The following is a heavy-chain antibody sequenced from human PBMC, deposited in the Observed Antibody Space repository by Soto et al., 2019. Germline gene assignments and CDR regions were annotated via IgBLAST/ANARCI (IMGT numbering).Heavy chain of an antibody. CDR1: GGSISTNRCY. J-gene: IGHJ4*02. D-gene: IGHD5-18*01. Sequence: QLQLQQSGPRLVKPSETLSLTSSVSGGSISTNRCYWSLLGQPPGKGLEWIGSVHYSGATSYRPSLTSRVSISVDTSKNKFSLKLISLTAADSALYYCATGPSGNGYDVSYFGDCGQGTHVAV. CDR2: VHYSGAT. CDR3: ATGPSGNGYDVSYFGD. V-gene: IGHV4-39*01.